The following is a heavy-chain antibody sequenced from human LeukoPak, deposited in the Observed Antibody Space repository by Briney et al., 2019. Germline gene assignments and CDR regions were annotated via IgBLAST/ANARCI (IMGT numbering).Heavy chain of an antibody. CDR3: ARGSRANLVY. V-gene: IGHV4-59*01. Sequence: SETLSLTCTVSGASITTDYCTWIRQPPGKGLEWIGYLSYSLSTTYNPSLKSRVTISRDTSKNQFSLTLSSVTAADTAVHYCARGSRANLVYWGQGMLVTVSS. J-gene: IGHJ4*02. D-gene: IGHD2/OR15-2a*01. CDR2: LSYSLST. CDR1: GASITTDY.